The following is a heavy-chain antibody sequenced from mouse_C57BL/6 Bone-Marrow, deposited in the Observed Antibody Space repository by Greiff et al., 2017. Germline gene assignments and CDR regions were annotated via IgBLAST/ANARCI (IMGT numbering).Heavy chain of an antibody. CDR1: GYAFTNYL. V-gene: IGHV1-54*01. Sequence: QVHVKQSGAELVRPGTSVKVSCKASGYAFTNYLIEWVKQRPGQGLEWIGVINPGSGGTNYNEKFKGKATLTADKSSSTAYMQLSSLTSEDSAVYFCARDGYYVEGAMDYWGQGTSVTVSS. D-gene: IGHD2-3*01. J-gene: IGHJ4*01. CDR2: INPGSGGT. CDR3: ARDGYYVEGAMDY.